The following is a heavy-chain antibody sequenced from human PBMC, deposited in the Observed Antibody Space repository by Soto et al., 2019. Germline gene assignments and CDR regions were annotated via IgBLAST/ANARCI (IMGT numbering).Heavy chain of an antibody. CDR2: INHSGST. CDR1: GASFSGYY. D-gene: IGHD2-15*01. V-gene: IGHV4-34*01. CDR3: ARGPFFVEDAGTEGISS. Sequence: PSETLSLTCAVYGASFSGYYWTWIRQPPGTGLEWIGEINHSGSTNYNPSLKSRVTISVDTSKNQFSLKLSSVTAADTAVYYCARGPFFVEDAGTEGISSCGQRYVVTVS. J-gene: IGHJ5*02.